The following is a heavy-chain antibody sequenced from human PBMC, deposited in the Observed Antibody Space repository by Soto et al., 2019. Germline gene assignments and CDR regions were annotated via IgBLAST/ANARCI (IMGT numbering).Heavy chain of an antibody. CDR1: GYTFTSPG. CDR3: ARAFFYQGSDSRGYSFDAFDF. V-gene: IGHV1-18*01. D-gene: IGHD3-22*01. J-gene: IGHJ3*01. CDR2: ISAHTGSS. Sequence: QVQLVQSGAEVKKPGASVKVSCKASGYTFTSPGMSWGRQAPGQGLEWMGWISAHTGSSEYAQRFQGRVTMTTDRSTSTAYMELRSLRSDDTAVYYCARAFFYQGSDSRGYSFDAFDFWGPGTLVTVSS.